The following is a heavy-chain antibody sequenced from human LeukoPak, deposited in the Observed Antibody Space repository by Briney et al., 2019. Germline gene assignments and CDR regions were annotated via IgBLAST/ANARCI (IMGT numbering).Heavy chain of an antibody. CDR2: MNQHDTEQ. D-gene: IGHD4-17*01. J-gene: IGHJ3*02. Sequence: PGGSLRLSCAASGFSFSNYWMSWIRQTPGKGLEWVANMNQHDTEQYYVDSVKGRFTISRDNSKSTLYLQMNSLRAEDTAVYYCARWDYGDYDDAFDIWGQGTMVTVSS. CDR3: ARWDYGDYDDAFDI. CDR1: GFSFSNYW. V-gene: IGHV3-7*03.